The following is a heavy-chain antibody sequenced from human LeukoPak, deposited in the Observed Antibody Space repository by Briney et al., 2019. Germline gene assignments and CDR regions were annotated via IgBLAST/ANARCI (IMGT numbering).Heavy chain of an antibody. CDR3: AKGRVATERYYMDV. J-gene: IGHJ6*03. CDR1: GFTFSSYA. D-gene: IGHD6-13*01. Sequence: GGSLRLSCAASGFTFSSYAMHWVRQAPGRGLEWVAVISYDGSNKYYADSVKGRFTISRDNSKNTLYLQMNSLRAEDTAVYYCAKGRVATERYYMDVWGKGTTVTISS. V-gene: IGHV3-30*04. CDR2: ISYDGSNK.